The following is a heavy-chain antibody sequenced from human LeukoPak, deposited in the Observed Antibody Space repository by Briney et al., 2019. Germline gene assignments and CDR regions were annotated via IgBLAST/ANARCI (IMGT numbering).Heavy chain of an antibody. CDR3: ARGRGRDGYNSLSAFDI. CDR2: IYYSGST. D-gene: IGHD5-24*01. Sequence: SETLSLTCTVSGGSISSYYWSWIRQPPGKGLEWIGYIYYSGSTNYNPSLKSRVTISVDTSKNQFSLKLSSVTAADTAVYYCARGRGRDGYNSLSAFDIWGQGTMVTVSS. J-gene: IGHJ3*02. CDR1: GGSISSYY. V-gene: IGHV4-59*12.